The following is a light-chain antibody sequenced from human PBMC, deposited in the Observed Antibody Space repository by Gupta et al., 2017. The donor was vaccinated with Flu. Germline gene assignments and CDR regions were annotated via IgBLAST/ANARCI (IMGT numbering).Light chain of an antibody. V-gene: IGLV1-44*01. CDR2: ANN. J-gene: IGLJ2*01. CDR3: ATWIDALSGPV. CDR1: SSIGSAT. Sequence: SSIGSATGDWYQQVPGMAPRLLIFANNQRPAGVPGRFSGSKSGTSASLAISGLQPEDEGDYYCATWIDALSGPVFGGGTKLVVL.